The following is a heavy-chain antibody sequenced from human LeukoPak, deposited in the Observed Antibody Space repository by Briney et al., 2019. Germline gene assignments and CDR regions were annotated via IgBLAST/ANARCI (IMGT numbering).Heavy chain of an antibody. CDR3: ARGFRKIEY. V-gene: IGHV3-23*01. J-gene: IGHJ4*02. CDR1: GFTFSRHA. Sequence: GGSLRLSCAASGFTFSRHAMSWVRQAPGKGLDWVSGISGSGDNTYDADSVKGRFTISRDNSKNTVYLQMNSLRAEDTAVYYCARGFRKIEYWGQGTLVTVS. CDR2: ISGSGDNT.